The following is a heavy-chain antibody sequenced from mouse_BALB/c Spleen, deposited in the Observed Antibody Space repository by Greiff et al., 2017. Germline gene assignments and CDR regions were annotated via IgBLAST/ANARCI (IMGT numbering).Heavy chain of an antibody. J-gene: IGHJ2*01. D-gene: IGHD1-2*01. CDR1: GFTFSSYA. CDR3: ARGGYYFDY. Sequence: EVNLVESGGGLVKPGGSLKLSCAASGFTFSSYAMSWVRQTPEKRLEWVASISSGGSTYYPDSVKGRFTISRDNARNILYLQMSSLRSEDTAMYYCARGGYYFDYWGQGTTLTVSS. V-gene: IGHV5-6-5*01. CDR2: ISSGGST.